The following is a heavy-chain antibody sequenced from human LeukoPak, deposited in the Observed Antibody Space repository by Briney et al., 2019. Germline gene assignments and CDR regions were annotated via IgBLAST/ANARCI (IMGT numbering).Heavy chain of an antibody. Sequence: VQPGGSLRLSCAASGFTFSSHSMSWVRQAPGKGLEWVANVKEDGSEESYVDSVKGRFTISRDNAVKSLYLQMNSLRAEDTAVYFCARLLHYERSVYRPVDCWGQGTLVAVSS. CDR1: GFTFSSHS. J-gene: IGHJ4*02. CDR2: VKEDGSEE. D-gene: IGHD5/OR15-5a*01. V-gene: IGHV3-7*01. CDR3: ARLLHYERSVYRPVDC.